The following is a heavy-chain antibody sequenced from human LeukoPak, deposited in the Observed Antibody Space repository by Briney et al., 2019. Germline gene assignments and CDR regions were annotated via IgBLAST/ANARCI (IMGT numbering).Heavy chain of an antibody. Sequence: SQTLSLTCTVSGDSISSGDYYWSWIRQPPGKGLEWIGEINHSGSTNYNPSLKSRVTISVDTSKNQFSLKLSSVTAADTAVYYCASVAVAGRRDYWGQGTLVTVSS. J-gene: IGHJ4*02. CDR2: INHSGST. CDR1: GDSISSGDYY. V-gene: IGHV4-30-4*08. D-gene: IGHD6-19*01. CDR3: ASVAVAGRRDY.